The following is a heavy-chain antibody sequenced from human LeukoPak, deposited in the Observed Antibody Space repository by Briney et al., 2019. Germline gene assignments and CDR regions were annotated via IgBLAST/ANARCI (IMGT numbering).Heavy chain of an antibody. D-gene: IGHD3-10*01. CDR1: GGSISGYF. V-gene: IGHV4-4*07. CDR2: MYSGGNT. CDR3: ARSQGDYYSEYFDL. Sequence: SETLSLTCTVSGGSISGYFWSWIRQPAGKGLECIGRMYSGGNTNYNPSLKSRVTMSVDTSKNQFSLRLNSVTAADTAVYYCARSQGDYYSEYFDLWGRGTLVTVSS. J-gene: IGHJ2*01.